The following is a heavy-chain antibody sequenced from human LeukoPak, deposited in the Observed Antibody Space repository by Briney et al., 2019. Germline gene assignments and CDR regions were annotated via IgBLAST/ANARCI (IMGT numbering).Heavy chain of an antibody. Sequence: SETLSLTCTASGGSISSYYWSWIRQPPGKGLEWIGYIYYSGSTNYNPSLKSRVTISVDTSKNQFSLNLKSVTPEDTAVYYCASRKLLWFGELFRNRAFDIWGQGTMVTVSS. V-gene: IGHV4-59*01. D-gene: IGHD3-10*01. CDR1: GGSISSYY. J-gene: IGHJ3*02. CDR2: IYYSGST. CDR3: ASRKLLWFGELFRNRAFDI.